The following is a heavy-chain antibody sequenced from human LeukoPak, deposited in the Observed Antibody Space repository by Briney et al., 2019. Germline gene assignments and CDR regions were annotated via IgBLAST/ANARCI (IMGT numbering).Heavy chain of an antibody. V-gene: IGHV3-53*01. CDR1: GFTVSSNY. J-gene: IGHJ3*02. D-gene: IGHD5-12*01. CDR2: IYSGGST. Sequence: PGGSLRLSCAASGFTVSSNYMSWVRQAPGKGLEWVSVIYSGGSTYYADSVKGRFTISRDNSKNTLYLQMNSLRAEDTAVYYCARVRYSGYDLNSDDAFDIWGQGTMVTVSS. CDR3: ARVRYSGYDLNSDDAFDI.